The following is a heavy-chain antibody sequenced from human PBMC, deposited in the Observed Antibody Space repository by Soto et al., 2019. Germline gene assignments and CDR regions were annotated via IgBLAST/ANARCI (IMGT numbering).Heavy chain of an antibody. D-gene: IGHD3-22*01. J-gene: IGHJ6*02. CDR2: IYYSGST. CDR1: GGSVSSGSYY. Sequence: PSETLSLTCTVSGGSVSSGSYYWSWIRQPPGKGLEWIGYIYYSGSTNYNPSLKSRVTISVDTSKNQFSLKLSSVTAADTAVYYCARFTMIVQGKDVWGQGTTVTVS. V-gene: IGHV4-61*01. CDR3: ARFTMIVQGKDV.